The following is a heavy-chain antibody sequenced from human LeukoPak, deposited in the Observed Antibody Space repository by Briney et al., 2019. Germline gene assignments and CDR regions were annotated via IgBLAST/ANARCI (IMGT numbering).Heavy chain of an antibody. J-gene: IGHJ4*02. CDR2: IRYDENNK. V-gene: IGHV3-30*02. Sequence: GGSLRLSCAASGFTFSSYGMHWVRQAPGKGLEWVAFIRYDENNKYYADSVKGRFTVSRDSSKNTLYLQMNSLRDEDTAVYYCARGGVVMTTVVTDWGQGTLVTVSS. D-gene: IGHD4-23*01. CDR1: GFTFSSYG. CDR3: ARGGVVMTTVVTD.